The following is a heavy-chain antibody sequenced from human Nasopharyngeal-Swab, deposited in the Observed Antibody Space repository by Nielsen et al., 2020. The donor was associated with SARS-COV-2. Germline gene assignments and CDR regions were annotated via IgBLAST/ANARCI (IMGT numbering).Heavy chain of an antibody. J-gene: IGHJ3*02. V-gene: IGHV3-11*01. CDR2: INPGGDVI. CDR1: GSTVSGYY. Sequence: GESLKISCAASGSTVSGYYISWIRQAPGKGLEWIAYINPGGDVIAYADSVQGRFSISRDSATNSVYLQMNSLRTDDTAVYFCARKVALDIWGQGTVVTVSS. CDR3: ARKVALDI.